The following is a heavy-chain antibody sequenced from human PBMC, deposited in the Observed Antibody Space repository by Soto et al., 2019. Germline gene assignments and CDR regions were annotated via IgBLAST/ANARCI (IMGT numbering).Heavy chain of an antibody. D-gene: IGHD6-19*01. V-gene: IGHV1-69*13. CDR3: ARGMVSSGWFLAS. CDR1: GGTFSSYA. CDR2: IIPIFGTA. Sequence: SVKVSCKASGGTFSSYAISWVRQAPGQGLEWMGGIIPIFGTANYAQKFQGRVTITADESTSTAYMELSSLRSEDTAVYYCARGMVSSGWFLASWGQGTLVTVSS. J-gene: IGHJ5*02.